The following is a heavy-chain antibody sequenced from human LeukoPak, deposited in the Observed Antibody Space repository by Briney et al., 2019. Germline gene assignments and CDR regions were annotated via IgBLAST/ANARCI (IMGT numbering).Heavy chain of an antibody. CDR1: GGSISTYY. Sequence: PSETLSLTCTVSGGSISTYYWSWIRQPPGKGLEWIGYIYYSGNTNYNPSLKSRITISVDTSKNQFSLKLSSVTAADTAVYYCARGRCSGGSCSNYYYYYMDVWGKGTTVTVSS. D-gene: IGHD2-15*01. CDR3: ARGRCSGGSCSNYYYYYMDV. V-gene: IGHV4-59*01. CDR2: IYYSGNT. J-gene: IGHJ6*03.